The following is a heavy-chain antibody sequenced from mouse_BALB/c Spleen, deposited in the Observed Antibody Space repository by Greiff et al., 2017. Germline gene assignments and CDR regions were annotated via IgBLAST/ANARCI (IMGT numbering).Heavy chain of an antibody. V-gene: IGHV1-87*01. CDR3: ARSVYYAMDY. CDR2: IYPGDGDT. CDR1: GYTFTSYW. Sequence: VKLVESGAELARPGASVKLSCKASGYTFTSYWMQWVKQRPGQGLEWIGAIYPGDGDTRYTQKFKGKATLTADKSSSTAYMQLSSLASEDSAVYYCARSVYYAMDYWGQGTSVTVSS. J-gene: IGHJ4*01.